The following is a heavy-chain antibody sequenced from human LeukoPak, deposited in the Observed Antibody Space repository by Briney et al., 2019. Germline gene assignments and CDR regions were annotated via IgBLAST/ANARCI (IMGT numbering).Heavy chain of an antibody. CDR3: AKDPTYYDILTGYYPEYYFDY. J-gene: IGHJ4*02. V-gene: IGHV3-23*01. CDR2: ISGSGDST. D-gene: IGHD3-9*01. CDR1: GFTFSSYG. Sequence: GGTLRLSCAASGFTFSSYGMSWVRQAPGKGLEWVSAISGSGDSTYYADSVKGRFTISRDNSKNTLYLQMNSLRAEDTAVYHCAKDPTYYDILTGYYPEYYFDYWGQGTLVTVSS.